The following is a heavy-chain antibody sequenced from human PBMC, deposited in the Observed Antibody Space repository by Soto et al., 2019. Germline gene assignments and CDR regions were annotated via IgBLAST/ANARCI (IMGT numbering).Heavy chain of an antibody. CDR2: INHSGST. Sequence: SETLSLTCAVYGGSFSGYYWSWIRQPPGKGLEWIGEINHSGSTNYNPSLKSRVTISVDTSKNQFSLKLSSVTAADTAVYYCAKDHLSSIAARILTNWGQGTLIPLSP. CDR3: AKDHLSSIAARILTN. V-gene: IGHV4-34*01. J-gene: IGHJ4*02. CDR1: GGSFSGYY. D-gene: IGHD6-6*01.